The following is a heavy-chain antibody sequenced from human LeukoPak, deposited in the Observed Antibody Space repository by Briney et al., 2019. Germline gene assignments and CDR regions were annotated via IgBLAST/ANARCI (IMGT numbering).Heavy chain of an antibody. CDR2: ISAYNGNT. CDR3: ARDLFPSYYYDSSGHTPLPQF. CDR1: GYTFTSYG. V-gene: IGHV1-18*01. J-gene: IGHJ4*02. D-gene: IGHD3-22*01. Sequence: ASVKVSCKASGYTFTSYGISWVRQAPGQGLEWMGWISAYNGNTNYAQKLQGRVTMTTDTSTSTAYMELRSLRSDDTAVYYCARDLFPSYYYDSSGHTPLPQFWGQGTLVTVSS.